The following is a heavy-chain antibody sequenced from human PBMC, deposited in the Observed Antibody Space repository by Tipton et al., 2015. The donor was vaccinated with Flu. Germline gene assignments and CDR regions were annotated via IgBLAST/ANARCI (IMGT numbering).Heavy chain of an antibody. J-gene: IGHJ6*02. D-gene: IGHD2-8*01. CDR3: ARDHGHDYATYYYYYYGMDV. Sequence: QVQLVQSGAEVKKPGSSLKVSCKASGVTFSDYAISWVRQAPGQGLEWMGGIIPRFHTANYAQKFQGRVTITADESTSTAYMELRSLRSENTAVYYCARDHGHDYATYYYYYYGMDVWGQGTSVTVSS. V-gene: IGHV1-69*01. CDR2: IIPRFHTA. CDR1: GVTFSDYA.